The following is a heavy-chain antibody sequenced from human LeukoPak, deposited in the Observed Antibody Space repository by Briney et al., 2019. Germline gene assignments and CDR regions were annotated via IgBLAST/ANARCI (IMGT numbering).Heavy chain of an antibody. CDR1: GYSMTSGYY. CDR3: ARVKYSGNYYFFDS. CDR2: IHHSGNN. D-gene: IGHD1-26*01. J-gene: IGHJ4*02. V-gene: IGHV4-38-2*02. Sequence: SETLSLTCIVSGYSMTSGYYWGWVRQPQGKGLEWLGSIHHSGNNYYNPSLKSRVSITVDTSKNQFFLSLSPVTATDTAVYHCARVKYSGNYYFFDSWGQGTLVTVSS.